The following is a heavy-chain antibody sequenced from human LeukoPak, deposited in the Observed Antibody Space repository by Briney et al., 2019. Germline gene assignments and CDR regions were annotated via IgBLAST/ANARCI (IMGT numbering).Heavy chain of an antibody. CDR2: IYYSGST. J-gene: IGHJ3*02. CDR1: GGSINSYY. CDR3: AREEVSSGNAFDI. D-gene: IGHD6-19*01. Sequence: PSETLSLTCTVSGGSINSYYWSWIRQPPGKGLEWIGYIYYSGSTNYNPSLRSRVTISVDTSKNQFSLKLSSVTAADTAVYYCAREEVSSGNAFDIWGQGTMVTVSS. V-gene: IGHV4-59*01.